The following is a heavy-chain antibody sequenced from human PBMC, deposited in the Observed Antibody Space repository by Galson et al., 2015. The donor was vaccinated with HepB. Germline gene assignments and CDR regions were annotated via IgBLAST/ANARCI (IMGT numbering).Heavy chain of an antibody. Sequence: SLRLSCAASGFTFSSYPMTWVRQAPGKGLEWVSAISGNGGSTFYADSVKGRFTISRDNSKNTLYLQMDSLRAEETAVYYCAKFADYGDYSDYWGQGTLVTVSS. CDR2: ISGNGGST. D-gene: IGHD4-17*01. V-gene: IGHV3-23*01. CDR1: GFTFSSYP. CDR3: AKFADYGDYSDY. J-gene: IGHJ4*02.